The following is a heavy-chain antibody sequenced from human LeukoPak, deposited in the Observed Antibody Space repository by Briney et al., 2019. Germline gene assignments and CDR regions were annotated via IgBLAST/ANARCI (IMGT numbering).Heavy chain of an antibody. CDR3: ARDPRGRGYSYGPFDY. D-gene: IGHD5-18*01. CDR2: IIPIFGTA. Sequence: SVKVSCKASGGTFSSYAISWVRQAPGQGLEWMGGIIPIFGTANYAQKFQGRVTITADESTSTAYMELSSLRSEDTAVYYCARDPRGRGYSYGPFDYWGQGTLATVSS. V-gene: IGHV1-69*13. CDR1: GGTFSSYA. J-gene: IGHJ4*02.